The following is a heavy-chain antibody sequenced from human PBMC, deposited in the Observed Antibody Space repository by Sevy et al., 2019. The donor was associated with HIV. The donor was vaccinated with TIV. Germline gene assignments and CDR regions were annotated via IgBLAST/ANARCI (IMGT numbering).Heavy chain of an antibody. J-gene: IGHJ4*02. V-gene: IGHV3-23*01. CDR1: GFTFSKYA. CDR3: AQGSIAARGIFDY. D-gene: IGHD6-6*01. CDR2: ISVSAET. Sequence: GGSLRLSCAASGFTFSKYAMTWVRQAPGKGLEWVSTISVSAETYYADAVKGRFAISRDNSKNTLYLQFNSLGADDTAVYYCAQGSIAARGIFDYWGQGTLVTVSS.